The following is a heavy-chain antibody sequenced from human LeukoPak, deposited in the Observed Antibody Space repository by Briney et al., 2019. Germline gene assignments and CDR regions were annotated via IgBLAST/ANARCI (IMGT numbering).Heavy chain of an antibody. V-gene: IGHV3-48*03. J-gene: IGHJ4*02. D-gene: IGHD3-16*02. CDR3: ASPYYDYVWGSYRFDY. CDR2: ISSSGSTI. Sequence: GGSLRLSCAASGFTFSSYEMNWVRQAPGKGLEWVSYISSSGSTIYYADSVKGRFTISRDNAKNSLYLQMNSLRAEDTAVYYCASPYYDYVWGSYRFDYWGQGTLVTVSS. CDR1: GFTFSSYE.